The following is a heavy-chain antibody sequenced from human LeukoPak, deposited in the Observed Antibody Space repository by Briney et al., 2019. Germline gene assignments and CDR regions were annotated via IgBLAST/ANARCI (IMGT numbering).Heavy chain of an antibody. CDR2: INAGNGNT. Sequence: GASVKVSCKASGYTFTSYAMHWVRQAPGQRLEWMGWINAGNGNTKYSQKFQGRVTITRDTSASTAYMELSSLRSEDTAVYYCARESGGGYSYGGGGYWGQGTLVTVSS. J-gene: IGHJ4*02. CDR3: ARESGGGYSYGGGGY. D-gene: IGHD5-18*01. V-gene: IGHV1-3*01. CDR1: GYTFTSYA.